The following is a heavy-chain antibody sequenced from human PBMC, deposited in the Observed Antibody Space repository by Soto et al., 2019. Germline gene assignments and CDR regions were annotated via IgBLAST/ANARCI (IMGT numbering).Heavy chain of an antibody. CDR1: GDSIRNYY. V-gene: IGHV4-59*12. D-gene: IGHD4-17*01. Sequence: SETLSLTCTVSGDSIRNYYWSWIRQPPGKGLEWTVNFYYSGSTNYNPSLKSRVSILLDTPKNQFSLNVRSVTGADTAVYYCAGGPLRTALRDWGQGTPVTVSS. CDR3: AGGPLRTALRD. J-gene: IGHJ4*02. CDR2: FYYSGST.